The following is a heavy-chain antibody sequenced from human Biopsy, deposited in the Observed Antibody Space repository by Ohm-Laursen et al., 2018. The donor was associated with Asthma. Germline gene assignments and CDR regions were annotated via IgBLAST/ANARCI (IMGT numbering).Heavy chain of an antibody. Sequence: SLRLSCTASGFMFRSFGMHWVRQAPGKGLEWVAVISYDGNHKFYEDSVKGRFTIFRDNSKNTLYLQMNSLRTEDTAVYYCAKRRGYSGHDNDYWGQGTLVIVSS. CDR3: AKRRGYSGHDNDY. V-gene: IGHV3-30*18. CDR2: ISYDGNHK. D-gene: IGHD5-12*01. CDR1: GFMFRSFG. J-gene: IGHJ4*02.